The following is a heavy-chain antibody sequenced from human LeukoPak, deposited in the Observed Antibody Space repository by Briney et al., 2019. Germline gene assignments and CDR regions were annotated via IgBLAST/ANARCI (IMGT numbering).Heavy chain of an antibody. Sequence: ASVKVSCKASGYTFTSYDINWVRQATGQGLEWMGWMNPNSGNTGYAQKFQGRVTMTRNTSISTAYMELSSLRSEDTAVYYCARGGNRAIYYYYYMDVWGKGTTVTVSS. CDR1: GYTFTSYD. J-gene: IGHJ6*03. CDR2: MNPNSGNT. CDR3: ARGGNRAIYYYYYMDV. V-gene: IGHV1-8*01. D-gene: IGHD1-1*01.